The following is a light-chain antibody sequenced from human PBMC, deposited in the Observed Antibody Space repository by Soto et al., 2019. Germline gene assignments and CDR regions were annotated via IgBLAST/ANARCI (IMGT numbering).Light chain of an antibody. J-gene: IGKJ3*01. CDR2: GAS. CDR3: QQYNNWPFT. CDR1: QSVSSN. Sequence: EIVMTQSPATLSVSPGERATLSCRASQSVSSNLAWYQQKPGQAPRLLIYGASTRATGIPARFSGSGSGTAFTLTISSLPSEDVAVYYCQQYNNWPFTFGPGTKVDIK. V-gene: IGKV3-15*01.